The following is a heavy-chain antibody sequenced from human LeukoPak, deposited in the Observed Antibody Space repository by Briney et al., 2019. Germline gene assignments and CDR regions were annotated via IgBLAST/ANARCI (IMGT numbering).Heavy chain of an antibody. CDR2: INHSGST. D-gene: IGHD4-11*01. V-gene: IGHV4-39*07. J-gene: IGHJ5*02. Sequence: SETLSLTCTVSGGSISSSSYYWGWIRQPPGKGLEWIGEINHSGSTNYNPSFKSRVSMSVDTAKNQISLILTSVTAADTAVYYCSREGYSCPNWFDTWGQGTLVTVSS. CDR3: SREGYSCPNWFDT. CDR1: GGSISSSSYY.